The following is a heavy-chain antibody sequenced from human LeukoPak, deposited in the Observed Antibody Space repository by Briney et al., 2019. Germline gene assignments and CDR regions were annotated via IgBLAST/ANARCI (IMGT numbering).Heavy chain of an antibody. D-gene: IGHD6-13*01. V-gene: IGHV5-51*01. CDR2: IYPGDSDT. CDR3: ARDLRIHPEGRIAAAGSFDY. J-gene: IGHJ4*02. CDR1: GYSFTNYW. Sequence: GESLKISCKGSGYSFTNYWIAWVRQMPGKGLEWMGIIYPGDSDTRYSPSFQGQVTVSVDMSISTAYLQWSSLKASDTAMYYCARDLRIHPEGRIAAAGSFDYWGQGTLVSVSS.